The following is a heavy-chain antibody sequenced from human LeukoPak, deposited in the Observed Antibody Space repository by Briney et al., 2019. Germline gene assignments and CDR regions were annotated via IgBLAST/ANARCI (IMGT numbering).Heavy chain of an antibody. CDR1: GYTFNIYG. CDR2: ISAYKGNR. Sequence: GASVTVSFKASGYTFNIYGISWVRQAPGQGREGMGWISAYKGNRNYSQKLQGRGTMTTDTSTSTAYMELRSLRSDDTAVYYCARDRDGVYSSSWTGDYWGQGTLVTVSS. CDR3: ARDRDGVYSSSWTGDY. V-gene: IGHV1-18*04. J-gene: IGHJ4*02. D-gene: IGHD6-13*01.